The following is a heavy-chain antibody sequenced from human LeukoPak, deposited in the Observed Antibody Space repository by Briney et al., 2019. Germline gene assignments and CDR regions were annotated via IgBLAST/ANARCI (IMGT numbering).Heavy chain of an antibody. V-gene: IGHV4-34*01. CDR1: GGSFSGYY. CDR3: ARDAGGVGSCWYVNYFDY. J-gene: IGHJ4*02. Sequence: PSETLSLTCAVYGGSFSGYYWSWIRQPPGKGLEWIGEINHSGSTNYNPSLKSRVTISVDTSKNPFSLKLSSATAADTAVYYCARDAGGVGSCWYVNYFDYWGQGTLVTVSS. D-gene: IGHD6-19*01. CDR2: INHSGST.